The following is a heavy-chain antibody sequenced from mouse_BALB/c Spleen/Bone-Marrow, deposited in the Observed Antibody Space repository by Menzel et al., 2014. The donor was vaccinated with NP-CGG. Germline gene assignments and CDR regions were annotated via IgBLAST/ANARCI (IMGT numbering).Heavy chain of an antibody. CDR2: IAPGSGST. CDR3: ARGGLHYFDY. CDR1: GYTFTCYW. Sequence: DLVKPGASVKLSCKASGYTFTCYWINWIKQRPGQGLEWIGRIAPGSGSTYYNEMFKGKATLIVDTSSSTAYIQLSSLSSEDSAVYFCARGGLHYFDYWGQGTTLTVSS. V-gene: IGHV1S41*01. J-gene: IGHJ2*01. D-gene: IGHD3-3*01.